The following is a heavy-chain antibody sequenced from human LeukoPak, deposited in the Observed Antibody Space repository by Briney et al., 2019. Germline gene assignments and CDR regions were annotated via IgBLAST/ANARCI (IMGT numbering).Heavy chain of an antibody. D-gene: IGHD2-15*01. CDR3: ARSRCSGGSCYGLDY. J-gene: IGHJ4*02. CDR2: ISGSAATT. V-gene: IGHV3-23*01. CDR1: GFTFSTYG. Sequence: GGSLRLSCAASGFTFSTYGMTWVRQAPGKGLEWVSAISGSAATTFYADSVKGRFTISRDNSKNTLYLQMNSLRTEDTAVYYCARSRCSGGSCYGLDYWGLGTLVTVSS.